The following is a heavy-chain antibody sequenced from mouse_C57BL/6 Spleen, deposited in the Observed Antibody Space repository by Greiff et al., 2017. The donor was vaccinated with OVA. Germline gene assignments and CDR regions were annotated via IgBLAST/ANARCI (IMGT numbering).Heavy chain of an antibody. V-gene: IGHV1-42*01. Sequence: VQLQQSGPELVKPGASVKISCKASGYSFTGYYMNWVKQSPEKSLEWIGEINPSTGGTTYNQKFKAKATLTVDKSSSTAYMQLKSLTSEDSAVYYCAREDYDYDVNAMDYWGQGTSVTVSS. J-gene: IGHJ4*01. CDR2: INPSTGGT. CDR1: GYSFTGYY. CDR3: AREDYDYDVNAMDY. D-gene: IGHD2-4*01.